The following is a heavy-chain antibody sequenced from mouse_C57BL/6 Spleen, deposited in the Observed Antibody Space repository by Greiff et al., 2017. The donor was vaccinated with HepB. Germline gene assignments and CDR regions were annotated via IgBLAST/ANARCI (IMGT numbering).Heavy chain of an antibody. Sequence: EVQVVESGPGLVKPSQSLSLTCSVTGYSITSGYYWNWIRQFPGNKLEWMGYISYDGSNNYNPSLKNRISITRDTSKNQFFLKLNSVTTEDTATYYCARDWGLRLYAMDYWGQGTSVTVSS. CDR3: ARDWGLRLYAMDY. CDR2: ISYDGSN. V-gene: IGHV3-6*01. D-gene: IGHD2-4*01. J-gene: IGHJ4*01. CDR1: GYSITSGYY.